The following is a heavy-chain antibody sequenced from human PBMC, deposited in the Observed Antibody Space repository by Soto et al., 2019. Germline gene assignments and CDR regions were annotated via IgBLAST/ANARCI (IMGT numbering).Heavy chain of an antibody. D-gene: IGHD3-3*01. CDR1: GGSISSYY. V-gene: IGHV4-59*01. CDR3: ARGTRLEWLSEYFDY. J-gene: IGHJ4*02. CDR2: IYYSGST. Sequence: SETLSLTCTVSGGSISSYYWSWIRQPPGKGLEWIGYIYYSGSTNYNPSLKSRVTISVDTSKNQFSLKLSSVTAADTAVYYCARGTRLEWLSEYFDYWGQGTLVTASS.